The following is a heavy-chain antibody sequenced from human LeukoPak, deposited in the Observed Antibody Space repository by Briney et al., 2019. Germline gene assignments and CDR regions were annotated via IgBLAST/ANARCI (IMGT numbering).Heavy chain of an antibody. D-gene: IGHD6-19*01. CDR1: GFTFSSYD. V-gene: IGHV3-48*03. CDR2: ISSGSTI. J-gene: IGHJ4*02. CDR3: ARESIAVAGAPFDY. Sequence: GGSLRLSRAASGFTFSSYDMNWVRQAPGKGLEWVSYISSGSTIYDADSVKGRFTISRDNAKNSLYLQMNSLRAEDTAVYYCARESIAVAGAPFDYWGQGTLVTVSS.